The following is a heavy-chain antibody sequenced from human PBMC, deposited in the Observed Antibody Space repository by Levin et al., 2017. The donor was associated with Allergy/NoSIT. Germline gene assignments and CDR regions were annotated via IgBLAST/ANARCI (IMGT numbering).Heavy chain of an antibody. Sequence: GGSLRLSCEARGIIFSNHGMSWVRQAPGKGLEWVAAISATGGSYYYAGSVKGRFTVSRDNSKNTLLLQMNSLRGDDTAVYYCAKDRGFSYGYGFDSWGQGTLVTVSS. CDR1: GIIFSNHG. J-gene: IGHJ4*02. CDR3: AKDRGFSYGYGFDS. D-gene: IGHD5-18*01. CDR2: ISATGGSY. V-gene: IGHV3-23*01.